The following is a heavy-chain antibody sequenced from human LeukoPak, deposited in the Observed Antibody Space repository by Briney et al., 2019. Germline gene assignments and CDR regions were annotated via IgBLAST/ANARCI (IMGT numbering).Heavy chain of an antibody. CDR1: GFTFSSYS. J-gene: IGHJ4*02. Sequence: GESLRPSCAASGFTFSSYSMNWVRQAPGKGLEWVSSISSSSYIYYADSVKGRFTISRDNAKNSLYLQMNSLRAEDTAVYYCARDLRSDYGDYWGQGTLVTVSS. CDR2: ISSSSYI. V-gene: IGHV3-21*01. D-gene: IGHD3-3*01. CDR3: ARDLRSDYGDY.